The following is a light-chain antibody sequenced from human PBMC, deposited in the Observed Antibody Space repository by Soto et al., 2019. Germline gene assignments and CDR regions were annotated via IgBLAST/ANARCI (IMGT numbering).Light chain of an antibody. Sequence: EVVLTQSPGTLSLSPGERATLSCRASQSVTGSFLAWYQQKPGQAPRLLIYNASSRATGTPDRFSGSGSGTDFTLTISRLEPEDFAVYYCQQYSRSPGTFGQGTKV. CDR1: QSVTGSF. V-gene: IGKV3-20*01. CDR2: NAS. J-gene: IGKJ1*01. CDR3: QQYSRSPGT.